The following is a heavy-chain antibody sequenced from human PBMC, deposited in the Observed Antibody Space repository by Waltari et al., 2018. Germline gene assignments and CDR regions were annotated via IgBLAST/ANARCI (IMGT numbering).Heavy chain of an antibody. D-gene: IGHD3-16*01. CDR1: GFTFPGYW. CDR3: VRDRGWGNYFDY. V-gene: IGHV3-7*01. Sequence: EVQLVESGGGLVQPGGSLRLSCVASGFTFPGYWMSWGRQAPGKGLEWVANIKQDGSEKYYVDSVKGRFTISRDNAKNSLYLQMNSLRAGDTALYYCVRDRGWGNYFDYWGQGTLVTVSS. J-gene: IGHJ4*02. CDR2: IKQDGSEK.